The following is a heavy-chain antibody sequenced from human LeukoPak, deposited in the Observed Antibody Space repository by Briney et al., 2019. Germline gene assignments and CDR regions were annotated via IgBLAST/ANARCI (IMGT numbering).Heavy chain of an antibody. CDR3: TRRVGGTPDH. J-gene: IGHJ5*02. V-gene: IGHV3-23*01. CDR1: GFTFSTYV. CDR2: IGADGRST. D-gene: IGHD1-26*01. Sequence: GSLRLSCAASGFTFSTYVMTWVRQAPGKGLEWVSAIGADGRSTDYADSVKGRFTISRDISKNTLYLQMNSLRAEDTALYYCTRRVGGTPDHWGLGTLVTVSS.